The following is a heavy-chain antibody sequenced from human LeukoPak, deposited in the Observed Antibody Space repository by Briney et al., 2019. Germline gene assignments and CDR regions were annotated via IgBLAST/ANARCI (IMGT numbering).Heavy chain of an antibody. CDR3: SRARGDYRYFDY. D-gene: IGHD4-17*01. CDR2: INMDGSIT. J-gene: IGHJ4*02. CDR1: GLTFSNYW. Sequence: PGGSLRLSCAVSGLTFSNYWMHWVRQSPGKGLVWVSRINMDGSITTYADSVKGRFTISRDNAKNTLYLQMNSLRAEDTAVYYCSRARGDYRYFDYWGQGTLVTVSS. V-gene: IGHV3-74*01.